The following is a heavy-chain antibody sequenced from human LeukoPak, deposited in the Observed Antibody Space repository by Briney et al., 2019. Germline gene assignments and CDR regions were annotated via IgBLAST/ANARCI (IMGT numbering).Heavy chain of an antibody. CDR3: ARGENCSGGSCFHAFDI. V-gene: IGHV4-4*07. J-gene: IGHJ3*02. CDR1: GGSISSYY. D-gene: IGHD2-15*01. Sequence: PSETLSLTCTVSGGSISSYYWSWIRQPAGKGLEWIGRIYTSGSTNYNPSLKSRVTMSVDTSKNQFSLKLSSVTAADTAVYYCARGENCSGGSCFHAFDIWGQGTMVTVSS. CDR2: IYTSGST.